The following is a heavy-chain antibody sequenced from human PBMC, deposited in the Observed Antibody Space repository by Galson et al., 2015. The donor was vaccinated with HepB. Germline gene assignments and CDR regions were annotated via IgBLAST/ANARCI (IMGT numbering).Heavy chain of an antibody. CDR2: ISGSGGST. V-gene: IGHV3-23*01. J-gene: IGHJ4*02. CDR3: TKGSTAGQLHFEN. CDR1: GFTFSNYA. Sequence: SLRLSCAASGFTFSNYAMRWVRQAPGKGLEWVSTISGSGGSTYYADSVKGRFTISRDNSKNTLYLQMNGLGADDTAVYYCTKGSTAGQLHFENWGQGTLVTVSS. D-gene: IGHD2-2*01.